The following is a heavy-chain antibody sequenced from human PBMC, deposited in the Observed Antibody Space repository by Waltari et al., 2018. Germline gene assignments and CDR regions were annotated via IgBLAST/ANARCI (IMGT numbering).Heavy chain of an antibody. Sequence: QVQLQESGPGLVKPSQTLSLPCPASGGPISSDTYYWSWIRQPAGKGLEWIGRIYTSGSTNYNPSLKSRVTVSVDTSKNQFSLNLNSVTAADTAVYYCVRNSGNPKYYFDNWGQGTLVTVSS. D-gene: IGHD5-12*01. J-gene: IGHJ4*02. CDR2: IYTSGST. CDR1: GGPISSDTYY. CDR3: VRNSGNPKYYFDN. V-gene: IGHV4-61*02.